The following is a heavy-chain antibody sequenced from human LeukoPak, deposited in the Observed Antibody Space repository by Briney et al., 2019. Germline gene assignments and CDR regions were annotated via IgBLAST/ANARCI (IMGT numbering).Heavy chain of an antibody. CDR3: ARRVTTFNWFDP. V-gene: IGHV1-18*01. Sequence: ASVKVSCKASGYTFTRYGISWVRQAPGQGLEWMGWISAYNGNTNYAQKLQGRVTMTTDTSTSTAYMELRSLRSDDTAVYYCARRVTTFNWFDPWGQGTLVTVSS. CDR1: GYTFTRYG. CDR2: ISAYNGNT. J-gene: IGHJ5*02. D-gene: IGHD2-21*02.